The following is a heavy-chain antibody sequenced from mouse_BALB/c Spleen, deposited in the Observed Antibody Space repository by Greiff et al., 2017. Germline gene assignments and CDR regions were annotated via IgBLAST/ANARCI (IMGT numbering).Heavy chain of an antibody. CDR3: VKDGYYVYDAMDY. D-gene: IGHD2-3*01. J-gene: IGHJ4*01. V-gene: IGHV10-1*02. Sequence: VKDRFTISRDDSQSMLYLQMNNLKTEDTAMYYCVKDGYYVYDAMDYWGQGTSVTVSS.